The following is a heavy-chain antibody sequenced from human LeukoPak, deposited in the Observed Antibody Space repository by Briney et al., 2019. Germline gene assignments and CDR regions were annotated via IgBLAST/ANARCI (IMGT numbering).Heavy chain of an antibody. CDR2: VRPFDGTT. Sequence: GGSLRLSLAASGFSFTNHGMGGVGQPPGRGLEGVSHVRPFDGTTTYAESVKGRFTISRDNSKNTVYLQMNSQRVEDTAVYYCARDHITSWQIDYWGQGTLVTVSS. CDR3: ARDHITSWQIDY. CDR1: GFSFTNHG. D-gene: IGHD2-2*01. V-gene: IGHV3-23*01. J-gene: IGHJ4*02.